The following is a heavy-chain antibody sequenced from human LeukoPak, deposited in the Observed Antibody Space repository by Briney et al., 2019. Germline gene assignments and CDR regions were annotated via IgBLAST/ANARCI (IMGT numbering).Heavy chain of an antibody. CDR1: GFTFSTCG. V-gene: IGHV3-21*01. D-gene: IGHD1-20*01. J-gene: IGHJ5*02. CDR3: VYVAYNWSPGSA. CDR2: ISGSSAYI. Sequence: GGSLRLSCAASGFTFSTCGMNWVRQAPGKGLEWVSSISGSSAYIYYADSVKGRFTISRNNAKNSLYLQMNSLTAEDTAVYYCVYVAYNWSPGSAWGQGTLVTVSS.